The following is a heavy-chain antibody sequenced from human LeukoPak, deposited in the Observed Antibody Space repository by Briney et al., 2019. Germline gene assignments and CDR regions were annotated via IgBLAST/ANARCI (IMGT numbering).Heavy chain of an antibody. V-gene: IGHV3-7*04. D-gene: IGHD3-22*01. CDR2: IKLDGSTK. J-gene: IGHJ4*02. CDR3: ARGSYYYDSSGFY. CDR1: GLIFSNYW. Sequence: PGGSLRLSCAASGLIFSNYWMSWVRQAPGKGLEWVANIKLDGSTKDYVDSVKGRFTISRDNAKNSLYLQMNSLRGDDTAVYYCARGSYYYDSSGFYWGQGTLVTVSS.